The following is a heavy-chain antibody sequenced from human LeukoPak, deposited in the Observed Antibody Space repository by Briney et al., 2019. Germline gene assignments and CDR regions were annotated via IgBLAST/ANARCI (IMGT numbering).Heavy chain of an antibody. V-gene: IGHV4-38-2*02. CDR1: GYSISSGYY. Sequence: SGTLSLTCTVSGYSISSGYYWGWIRQPPGKGLEWIGSINHSGSTNYNPSLKSRVTISVDTSKNQFSLKLSSVTAADTAVYYCASPVTTVTTSSGAFDIWGQGTMVTVSS. CDR3: ASPVTTVTTSSGAFDI. CDR2: INHSGST. D-gene: IGHD4-17*01. J-gene: IGHJ3*02.